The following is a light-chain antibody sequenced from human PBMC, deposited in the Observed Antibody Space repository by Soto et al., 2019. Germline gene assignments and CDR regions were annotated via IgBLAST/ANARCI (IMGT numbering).Light chain of an antibody. CDR1: QSVSSSY. CDR3: QQYSSSPIT. CDR2: GAS. J-gene: IGKJ5*01. V-gene: IGKV3-20*01. Sequence: EIVLTQSPGTLSLSPGERATLSCRASQSVSSSYLAWYQQKPDQAPRLLIYGASSRATGIPDRFSGSGSGTDFTLTIIRLEPEDFAVYYCQQYSSSPITFGQGTRLEIK.